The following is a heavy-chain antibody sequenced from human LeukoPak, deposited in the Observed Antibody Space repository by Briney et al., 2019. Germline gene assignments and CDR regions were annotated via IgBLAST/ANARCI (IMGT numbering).Heavy chain of an antibody. CDR1: GYSFITYR. Sequence: GESLKISCKGSGYSFITYRIGWVRQMPGKGLEWMGIIYPGDSDTRYSPSFQGQVTISADKSISTAYLQWSSLKASDTAMYYCARSYYDFWSGYLGFDYWGQGTLVTVSS. J-gene: IGHJ4*02. CDR3: ARSYYDFWSGYLGFDY. D-gene: IGHD3-3*01. CDR2: IYPGDSDT. V-gene: IGHV5-51*01.